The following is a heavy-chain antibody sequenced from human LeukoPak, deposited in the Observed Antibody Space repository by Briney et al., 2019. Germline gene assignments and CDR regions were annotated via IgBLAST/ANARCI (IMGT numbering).Heavy chain of an antibody. CDR2: IYYSGST. Sequence: PSETLSLTCTVSGGSISSSSYYWGWIRQPPGKGLEWIGSIYYSGSTYYNPSLKSRVTISVDTSKNQFSLKLSSVTAADTAVYYCARYTYSSSPLYFDYWGQGTLVTVSS. D-gene: IGHD6-6*01. CDR1: GGSISSSSYY. CDR3: ARYTYSSSPLYFDY. J-gene: IGHJ4*02. V-gene: IGHV4-39*01.